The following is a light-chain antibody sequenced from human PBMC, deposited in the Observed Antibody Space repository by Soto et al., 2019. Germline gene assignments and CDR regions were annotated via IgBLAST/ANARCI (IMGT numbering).Light chain of an antibody. Sequence: IVFTQAAGTLSLSPGERATFSCRASQSVSSSYLAWYQQKPGQAPRLLIYGASRRATGIPDRFSGGGSGTDFSLTISRLDPEDFAVYYCQQYSSSPITFGQGTRLEL. V-gene: IGKV3-20*01. J-gene: IGKJ5*01. CDR2: GAS. CDR1: QSVSSSY. CDR3: QQYSSSPIT.